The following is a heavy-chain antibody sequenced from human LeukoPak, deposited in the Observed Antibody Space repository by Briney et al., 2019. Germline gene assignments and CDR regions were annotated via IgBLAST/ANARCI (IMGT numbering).Heavy chain of an antibody. CDR3: ARDARGGIQLWSRRVLFDY. CDR1: GGSISSSSYY. D-gene: IGHD5-18*01. J-gene: IGHJ4*02. CDR2: IYYSGST. Sequence: PSETLSLTCTVSGGSISSSSYYWGWIRQPPGKGLEWIGSIYYSGSTYYNPSLKSRVTISVDTSKNQFSLKLSSVTAADTAVYYCARDARGGIQLWSRRVLFDYWGQGTLVTVSS. V-gene: IGHV4-39*07.